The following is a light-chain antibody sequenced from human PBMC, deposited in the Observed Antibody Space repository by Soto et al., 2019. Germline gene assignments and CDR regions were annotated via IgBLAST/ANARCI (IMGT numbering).Light chain of an antibody. CDR3: QQYYSYPWT. Sequence: DIQMTQSPSSLSASVGDTVTITCQASQDITNHLNWYQQKPGKAPNLLIYDASHLETGVPSRFSGSGSGTYFTLTISSLQPEDIATYYCQQYYSYPWTFGQGTKVEIK. CDR1: QDITNH. J-gene: IGKJ1*01. V-gene: IGKV1-33*01. CDR2: DAS.